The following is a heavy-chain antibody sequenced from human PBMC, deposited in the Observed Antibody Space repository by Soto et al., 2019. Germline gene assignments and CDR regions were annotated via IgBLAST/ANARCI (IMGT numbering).Heavy chain of an antibody. D-gene: IGHD3-10*01. Sequence: GASVKVSCKASGYTFTSYDINWVRQATGQGLEWMGWMNPNSGNTGYAQKFQGRVTMTRNTSISTAYMELSSLRSEDTAVYYCARGQQGIRLLWFGELPNYYGMDVWGQGTTVTVSS. CDR3: ARGQQGIRLLWFGELPNYYGMDV. V-gene: IGHV1-8*01. J-gene: IGHJ6*02. CDR2: MNPNSGNT. CDR1: GYTFTSYD.